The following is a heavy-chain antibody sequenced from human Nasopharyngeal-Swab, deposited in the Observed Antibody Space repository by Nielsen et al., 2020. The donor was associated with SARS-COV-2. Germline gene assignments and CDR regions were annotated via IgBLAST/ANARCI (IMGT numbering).Heavy chain of an antibody. CDR3: ARAGASSSGRYYMDV. CDR2: IKEDESEI. Sequence: GGSLRLSCAASGFTFGTFWMCWIRQVPGKGLEWVGAIKEDESEIPYVDSVKGRFAISSDNAKNSLSLQMNSLRAEDTAVYFCARAGASSSGRYYMDVWGKGTSVTVSS. J-gene: IGHJ6*03. V-gene: IGHV3-7*01. CDR1: GFTFGTFW. D-gene: IGHD3-10*01.